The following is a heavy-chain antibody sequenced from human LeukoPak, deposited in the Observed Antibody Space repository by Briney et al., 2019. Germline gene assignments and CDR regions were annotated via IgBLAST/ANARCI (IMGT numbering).Heavy chain of an antibody. CDR3: ASGLELDY. J-gene: IGHJ4*02. V-gene: IGHV3-7*05. Sequence: GESLKISCKGSGYSFTSYWIGWVRQMPGKGLEWVANIKQDGSEKNYVDSVKGRFTISRDNAKNSLYLQMNSLRAEDTAVYYCASGLELDYWGQGTLVTVSS. CDR1: GYSFTSYW. CDR2: IKQDGSEK.